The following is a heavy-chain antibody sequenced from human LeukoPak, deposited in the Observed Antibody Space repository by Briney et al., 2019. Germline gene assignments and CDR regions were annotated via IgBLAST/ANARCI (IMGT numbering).Heavy chain of an antibody. CDR3: TTGVLGELHFDY. J-gene: IGHJ4*02. Sequence: GGSLRLSCAASGFTFSNAWMSWVRQAPGKGLEWVGRIKSKTDGGTTDYAAPVKGRFTISRDDSKNTLYLQMNSLKTEDTAVYYCTTGVLGELHFDYWGQGTLVTVSS. CDR1: GFTFSNAW. V-gene: IGHV3-15*01. CDR2: IKSKTDGGTT. D-gene: IGHD3-10*02.